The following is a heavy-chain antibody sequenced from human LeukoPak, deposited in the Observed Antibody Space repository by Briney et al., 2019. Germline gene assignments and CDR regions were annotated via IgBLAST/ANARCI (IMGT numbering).Heavy chain of an antibody. CDR1: GYTFTSYY. Sequence: PRASVKVSCKASGYTFTSYYMHWVRQAPGQGLEWMGIINPSGGSTSYAQKFQGRVTMTRDTSTSTVYMELSSLRSEDTAVYYCASLFSSGPLGGPWGQGTLVTVSS. CDR2: INPSGGST. J-gene: IGHJ5*02. CDR3: ASLFSSGPLGGP. V-gene: IGHV1-46*01. D-gene: IGHD3-22*01.